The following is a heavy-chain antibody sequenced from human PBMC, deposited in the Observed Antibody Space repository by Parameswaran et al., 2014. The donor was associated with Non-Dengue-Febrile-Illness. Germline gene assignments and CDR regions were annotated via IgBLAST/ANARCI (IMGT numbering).Heavy chain of an antibody. V-gene: IGHV4-4*02. Sequence: GSLRLSCAVSGGSISRSNWWSWVRQPPGKGLEWIGEINHSGSTNYNPSLKSRVTISVDTSKNQFSLKLSSVTAADTAVYYCARGSRYFDWNFDYWGQGTLVTVSS. CDR3: ARGSRYFDWNFDY. CDR1: GGSISRSNW. J-gene: IGHJ4*02. CDR2: INHSGST. D-gene: IGHD3-9*01.